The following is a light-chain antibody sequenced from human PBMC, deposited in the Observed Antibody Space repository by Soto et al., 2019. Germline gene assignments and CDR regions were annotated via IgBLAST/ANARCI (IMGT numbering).Light chain of an antibody. V-gene: IGKV1-8*01. J-gene: IGKJ1*01. CDR2: AAS. CDR3: QQYYSYPRT. CDR1: QGISSY. Sequence: AIRITQPPSSFSPSTEDRLTTTCRASQGISSYLAWYQQKPGKAPKLLIYAASTLQSGVPSRFSGSGSGTDFTLTISCLQSEDFATYYCQQYYSYPRTFGQGTKVDIK.